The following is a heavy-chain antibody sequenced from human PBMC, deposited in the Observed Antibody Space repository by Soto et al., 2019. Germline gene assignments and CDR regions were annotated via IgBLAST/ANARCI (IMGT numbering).Heavy chain of an antibody. D-gene: IGHD5-18*01. V-gene: IGHV1-69*04. J-gene: IGHJ5*02. CDR3: ERDLGYRYGPNWFDP. CDR2: IIPILGIA. Sequence: GASVKVSCKASGGTFSSYTISWVRQAPGQGLEWMGRIIPILGIANYAQKFQGRVTITADKSTSTAYMELSSLRSEDTAVYYCERDLGYRYGPNWFDPWGQGKLVNVS. CDR1: GGTFSSYT.